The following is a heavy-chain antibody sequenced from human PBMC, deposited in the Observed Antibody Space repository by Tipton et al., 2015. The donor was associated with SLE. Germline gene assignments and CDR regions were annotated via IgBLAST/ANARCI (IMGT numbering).Heavy chain of an antibody. J-gene: IGHJ6*02. V-gene: IGHV4-59*01. Sequence: LRLSCTVSGDSISSFHWSWIRQPPGKGLEWLGDVYQSGTTNSNPSLKSRVTISVDTSKNQFSLKVSSVTAADTAVYYCATGEVVVVPGATPYFYYHAMDVWGQGTTVTVSS. CDR1: GDSISSFH. D-gene: IGHD2-2*01. CDR2: VYQSGTT. CDR3: ATGEVVVVPGATPYFYYHAMDV.